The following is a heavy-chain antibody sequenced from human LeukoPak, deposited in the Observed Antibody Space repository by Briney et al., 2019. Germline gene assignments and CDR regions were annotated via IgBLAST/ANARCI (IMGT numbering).Heavy chain of an antibody. CDR2: ISSTSGYI. D-gene: IGHD1-1*01. CDR3: ARDHTTGTPLEVD. J-gene: IGHJ4*02. Sequence: PGGSLRLSCAASGFSFNTYSMDWVRQAPGKGLEWVSSISSTSGYIYYADSVKGRFTISRDNAKNSLYLQMNSLRAEDTAVYYCARDHTTGTPLEVDWGQGTLVTVSS. V-gene: IGHV3-21*01. CDR1: GFSFNTYS.